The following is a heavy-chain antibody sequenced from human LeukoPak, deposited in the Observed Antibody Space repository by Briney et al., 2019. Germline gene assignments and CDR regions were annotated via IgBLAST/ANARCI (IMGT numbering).Heavy chain of an antibody. CDR1: GFTFSNFA. CDR2: IIGSGDST. D-gene: IGHD3-10*01. V-gene: IGHV3-23*01. J-gene: IGHJ4*02. CDR3: AKGGLWYGNNDY. Sequence: PGGSLRLSCAVSGFTFSNFAMSWVREAPGKGLEWVSAIIGSGDSTYNADSVKGRFTISRDNSENTLYLQMNSLKAEDTAVYYCAKGGLWYGNNDYWGQGTLVTVSS.